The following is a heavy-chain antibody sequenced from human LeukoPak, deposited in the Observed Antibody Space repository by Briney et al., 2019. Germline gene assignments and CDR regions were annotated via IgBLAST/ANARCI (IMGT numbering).Heavy chain of an antibody. CDR1: GGSISSSSYY. CDR2: IYYSGST. J-gene: IGHJ4*02. V-gene: IGHV4-39*01. CDR3: ARLDYDSLY. D-gene: IGHD3-22*01. Sequence: PSETLSLTRTVSGGSISSSSYYWGWIRQPPGKGLEWIGSIYYSGSTYYNPSLKSRVTISVDTSKNQFSLKLSSVTAADTAVYYCARLDYDSLYWGQGTLVTVSS.